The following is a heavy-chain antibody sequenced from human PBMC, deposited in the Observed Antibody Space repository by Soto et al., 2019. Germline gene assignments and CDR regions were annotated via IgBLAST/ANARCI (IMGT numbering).Heavy chain of an antibody. D-gene: IGHD5-18*01. CDR1: GFTFSSYA. CDR3: AKVDAVDTAMVTHFDY. Sequence: GESLKISCAASGFTFSSYAMSWVRQAPGKGLEWVSAISGSGGSTYYADSVKGRFTISRDNSKNTLYLQMNSLRAEDTAVYYCAKVDAVDTAMVTHFDYWGQGTLVTVSS. J-gene: IGHJ4*02. V-gene: IGHV3-23*01. CDR2: ISGSGGST.